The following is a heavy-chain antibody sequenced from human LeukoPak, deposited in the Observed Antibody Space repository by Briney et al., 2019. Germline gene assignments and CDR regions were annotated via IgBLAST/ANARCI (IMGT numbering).Heavy chain of an antibody. CDR3: ARARGDSYPASRSLNY. CDR1: GFTFSNYA. J-gene: IGHJ4*02. V-gene: IGHV3-48*01. CDR2: ISSSGSTI. Sequence: GGSLRLSCAASGFTFSNYAMSWVRQAPGKGLEWLSYISSSGSTIYYADSVKGRFTISRDNSKNTLYVQMNSLRPEDTAIYYCARARGDSYPASRSLNYWGPGAPVTVSS. D-gene: IGHD2-2*01.